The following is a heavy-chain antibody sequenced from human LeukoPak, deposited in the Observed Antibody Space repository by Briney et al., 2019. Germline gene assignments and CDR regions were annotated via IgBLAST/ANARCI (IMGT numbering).Heavy chain of an antibody. J-gene: IGHJ6*03. CDR2: INPSGGST. Sequence: ASVKVSCKASGYTFTSYYMHWVRQAPGQGLEWMGIINPSGGSTSYAQKFQGRVTMTRDTSTGTVYMELSSLRSEDTAVYYCAREKGLVWAYYYYYMDVWGKGTTVTVSS. D-gene: IGHD6-6*01. CDR3: AREKGLVWAYYYYYMDV. CDR1: GYTFTSYY. V-gene: IGHV1-46*01.